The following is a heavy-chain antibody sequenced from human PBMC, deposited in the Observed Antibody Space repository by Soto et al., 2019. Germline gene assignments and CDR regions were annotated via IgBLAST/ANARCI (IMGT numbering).Heavy chain of an antibody. CDR2: IIPIVGIA. V-gene: IGHV1-69*02. CDR3: ARAMVVGATGAFDI. D-gene: IGHD2-15*01. J-gene: IGHJ3*02. Sequence: QVKLVQSWAEVKKPGSSVKVSCQAAGGTFNTYSINWVRQAPGQGLEWMGRIIPIVGIAKYAQKFQGRVAITADKSTSTVYMMEVNSLRPEDTAMYYCARAMVVGATGAFDIWGQGTMVTVSS. CDR1: GGTFNTYS.